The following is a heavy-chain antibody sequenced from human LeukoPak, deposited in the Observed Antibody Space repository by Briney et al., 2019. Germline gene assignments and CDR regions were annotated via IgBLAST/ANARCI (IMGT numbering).Heavy chain of an antibody. V-gene: IGHV4-59*01. CDR2: FYNSGST. Sequence: SETLSLTCTVSGGSISNNYWTWIRQPPGKGLEWIGYFYNSGSTNYNPSLKSRVTISVDTSKNQFSLKLTSVTAADTAVYYCARGWGYFDYWGQGTLVTVSS. CDR3: ARGWGYFDY. D-gene: IGHD6-19*01. J-gene: IGHJ4*02. CDR1: GGSISNNY.